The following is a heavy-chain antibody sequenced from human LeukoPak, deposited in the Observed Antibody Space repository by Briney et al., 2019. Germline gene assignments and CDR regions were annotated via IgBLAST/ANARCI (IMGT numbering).Heavy chain of an antibody. CDR1: GFTFDDYA. J-gene: IGHJ5*02. Sequence: GGSLRLSCAASGFTFDDYAMHWVRQAPGKGLEWVSGISRNSGRIGYADSVKGRFTISRDNAKNSLYLQMNSLRAEDTALYYCARGGYYGSGNDFRFDPWGQGTLVTVSS. V-gene: IGHV3-9*01. D-gene: IGHD3-10*01. CDR2: ISRNSGRI. CDR3: ARGGYYGSGNDFRFDP.